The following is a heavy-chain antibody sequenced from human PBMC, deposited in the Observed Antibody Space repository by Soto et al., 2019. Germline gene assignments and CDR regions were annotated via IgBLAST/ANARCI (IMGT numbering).Heavy chain of an antibody. CDR2: ISSSGSYT. D-gene: IGHD3-9*01. J-gene: IGHJ4*02. CDR1: GFTFSDYY. Sequence: GGSLRLSCAASGFTFSDYYMSWIRQAPGKGLEWVSYISSSGSYTNYADSVKGRFTISRDNAKNSLYLQMNSLRAEDTAVYYCARAQYYDILTGYDYWGQGTLVTVSS. V-gene: IGHV3-11*06. CDR3: ARAQYYDILTGYDY.